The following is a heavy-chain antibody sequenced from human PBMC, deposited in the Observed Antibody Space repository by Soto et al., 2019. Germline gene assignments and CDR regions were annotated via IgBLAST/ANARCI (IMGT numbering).Heavy chain of an antibody. J-gene: IGHJ3*01. Sequence: QVQLQESGPGLVKPSETLSLTCTVSGASISSNYWSWIRQPPGKGLECIGYFSYSGSTNYNPSLKSRVIISVNTSRNQFSLKLTAVTATDTAMYYCERHPPLAAGGAFEFWGQGMMVTVSS. CDR1: GASISSNY. V-gene: IGHV4-59*08. D-gene: IGHD6-13*01. CDR3: ERHPPLAAGGAFEF. CDR2: FSYSGST.